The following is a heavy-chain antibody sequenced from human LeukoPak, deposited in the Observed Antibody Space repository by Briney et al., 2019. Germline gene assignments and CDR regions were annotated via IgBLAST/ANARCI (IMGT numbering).Heavy chain of an antibody. V-gene: IGHV1-18*01. CDR1: GYTFTSYG. CDR3: ARGPPIVVVITTLYYYYYMDV. CDR2: ISAYNGNT. D-gene: IGHD3-22*01. J-gene: IGHJ6*03. Sequence: ASVKVSCKASGYTFTSYGISWVRQAPGQGLEWMGWISAYNGNTNYAQKLQGRVTMTTDTSTSTAYMELRSLRSDDTAVYYCARGPPIVVVITTLYYYYYMDVWGKGTTVTVS.